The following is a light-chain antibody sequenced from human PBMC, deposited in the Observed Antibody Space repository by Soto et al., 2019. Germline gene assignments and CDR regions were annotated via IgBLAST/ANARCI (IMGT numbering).Light chain of an antibody. CDR2: AAS. J-gene: IGKJ1*01. V-gene: IGKV1-17*01. CDR1: QGIRND. CDR3: LQYNSYWT. Sequence: DIQMTQSPSSLSASVGDRVTITFRVSQGIRNDVGWYQQKPGKAPKRLIYAASNLQSGVPSRFSGRGSGTQFTLTISSLQPDDFATYYCLQYNSYWTFGQGTKVDIK.